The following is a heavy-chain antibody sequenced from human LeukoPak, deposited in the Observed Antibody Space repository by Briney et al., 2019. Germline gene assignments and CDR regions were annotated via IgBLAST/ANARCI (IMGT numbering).Heavy chain of an antibody. J-gene: IGHJ6*02. V-gene: IGHV1-2*02. CDR1: GYTFTGYY. D-gene: IGHD6-13*01. CDR3: ARTSSSWYARDYYYYGMDV. CDR2: INPNSGGT. Sequence: ASVKVSCKASGYTFTGYYMHWVRHAPGQGLEWMGWINPNSGGTNYAQKSQGRVTMTRDTSISTAYMELSRLRSDDTAVYYCARTSSSWYARDYYYYGMDVWGQGTTVTVSS.